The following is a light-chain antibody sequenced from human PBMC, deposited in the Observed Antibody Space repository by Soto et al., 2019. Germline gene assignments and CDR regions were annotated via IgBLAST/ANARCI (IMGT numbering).Light chain of an antibody. CDR2: LEGSGSY. V-gene: IGLV4-60*02. CDR3: ETWDSNTHV. CDR1: RGHSSYI. J-gene: IGLJ1*01. Sequence: QSVLTQSSSASASRGSSVKLTCTLSRGHSSYIIAWHQQQPGKAPRYLMKLEGSGSYNKGSGVPDRFSGSSSGADRYLTIANLKFEDEADYYCETWDSNTHVFGTGTKLTVL.